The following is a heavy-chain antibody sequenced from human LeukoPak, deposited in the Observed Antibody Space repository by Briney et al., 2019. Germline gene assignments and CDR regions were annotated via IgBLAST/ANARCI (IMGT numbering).Heavy chain of an antibody. CDR1: GFTFSSYW. J-gene: IGHJ4*02. D-gene: IGHD6-6*01. CDR3: AKTLGIAAREYFDY. CDR2: IKQDGSEK. V-gene: IGHV3-7*01. Sequence: GGSLRLSCAASGFTFSSYWMSWVRQAPGKGLEWVANIKQDGSEKYYADSVKGRFTISRDNSKNTLYLQMNSLRAEDTAVYYCAKTLGIAAREYFDYWGQGTLVTVSS.